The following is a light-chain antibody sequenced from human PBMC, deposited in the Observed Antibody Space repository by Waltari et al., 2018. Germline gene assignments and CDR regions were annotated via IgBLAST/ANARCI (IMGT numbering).Light chain of an antibody. CDR2: GAS. CDR1: QSINSRY. Sequence: VLTQSPGTLSLPPGESATLSCRASQSINSRYLAWYQQKPGQAPRLLIYGASSRATGISDRFSGSGSGTDFTLTISRLEPADFAVYFCQQYGVSPITFGQGTRLEIK. CDR3: QQYGVSPIT. J-gene: IGKJ5*01. V-gene: IGKV3-20*01.